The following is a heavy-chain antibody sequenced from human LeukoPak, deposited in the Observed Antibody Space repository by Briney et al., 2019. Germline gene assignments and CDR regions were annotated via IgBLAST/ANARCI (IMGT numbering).Heavy chain of an antibody. CDR3: ARELDQLWFGELSYDY. CDR1: GFTFSSYW. V-gene: IGHV3-7*01. Sequence: PGGSLRLSCAASGFTFSSYWMSWVRQAPGKGLEWVANIKQDGSDKYYVDSVKGRFTISRDNAKNSLYLQMNSLRAEDTAVYYCARELDQLWFGELSYDYWGQGTLVTVSS. D-gene: IGHD3-10*01. J-gene: IGHJ4*02. CDR2: IKQDGSDK.